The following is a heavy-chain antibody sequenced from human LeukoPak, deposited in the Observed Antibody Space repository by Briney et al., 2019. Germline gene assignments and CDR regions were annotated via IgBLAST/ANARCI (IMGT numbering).Heavy chain of an antibody. Sequence: TSETLSLTCAVYGGSFSGYYWSWIRQPPGKGLEWIGEINHSGSTNYNPSLKSRVTISVDTSKTQFSLKLSSVTAADTAVYYCARGSLWFGEFTFDYWGQGTLVTVSS. V-gene: IGHV4-34*01. CDR3: ARGSLWFGEFTFDY. J-gene: IGHJ4*02. CDR2: INHSGST. CDR1: GGSFSGYY. D-gene: IGHD3-10*01.